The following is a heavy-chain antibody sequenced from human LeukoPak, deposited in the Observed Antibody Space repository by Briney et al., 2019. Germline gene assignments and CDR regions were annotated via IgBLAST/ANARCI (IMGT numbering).Heavy chain of an antibody. CDR3: AKGSGDGIYYYYMDV. V-gene: IGHV3-21*04. J-gene: IGHJ6*03. CDR1: GFTFSSYS. CDR2: ISSSSSYI. Sequence: GGSLRLSCAASGFTFSSYSMNWVRQAPGKGLEWVSSISSSSSYIYYADSVKGRFTISRDNAKNSLYLQMNSLRPEDMALYYCAKGSGDGIYYYYMDVWGTGTMVTVSS. D-gene: IGHD7-27*01.